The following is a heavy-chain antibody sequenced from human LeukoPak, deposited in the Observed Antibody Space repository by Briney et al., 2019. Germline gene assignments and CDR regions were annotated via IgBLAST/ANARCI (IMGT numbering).Heavy chain of an antibody. D-gene: IGHD3-10*01. CDR1: GYSFTSYW. V-gene: IGHV5-51*01. CDR3: ARLLSDYYGSGSQRNAFDI. Sequence: GESLKISCKGSGYSFTSYWIGWVRQMPGKGLEWMGIIYPGDSDTRYSPSFQGQVTISADKSISTAYLQWSSLEASDTAMYYCARLLSDYYGSGSQRNAFDIWGQGTMVTVSS. CDR2: IYPGDSDT. J-gene: IGHJ3*02.